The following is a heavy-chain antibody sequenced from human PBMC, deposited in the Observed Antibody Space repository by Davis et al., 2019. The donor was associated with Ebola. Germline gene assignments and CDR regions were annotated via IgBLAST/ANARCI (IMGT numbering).Heavy chain of an antibody. J-gene: IGHJ6*02. CDR2: IYHSGST. V-gene: IGHV4-59*01. Sequence: SETLSLTCTVSGGSISAYYWNWIRQPPGMGLEWIGSIYHSGSTDYNPSLKTRFSMSIDTSRNQFSLKVYSVTAADTATYYCARDVTRGGMDVWGQGTTVTVSS. CDR3: ARDVTRGGMDV. CDR1: GGSISAYY. D-gene: IGHD2-21*02.